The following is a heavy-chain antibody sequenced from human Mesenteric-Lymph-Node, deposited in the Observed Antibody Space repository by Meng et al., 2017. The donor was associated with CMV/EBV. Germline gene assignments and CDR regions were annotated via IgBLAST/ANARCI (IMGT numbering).Heavy chain of an antibody. Sequence: ASGFTCSNAWMSWVRQAPGKGLEWVGRIKSKTDGGTTDYAAPVKGRFTISRDDSKNTLYLQMNSLKTEDTAVYYCTTDLTVTTGLDYWGQGTLVTVSS. CDR2: IKSKTDGGTT. CDR3: TTDLTVTTGLDY. D-gene: IGHD4-17*01. J-gene: IGHJ4*02. CDR1: GFTCSNAW. V-gene: IGHV3-15*01.